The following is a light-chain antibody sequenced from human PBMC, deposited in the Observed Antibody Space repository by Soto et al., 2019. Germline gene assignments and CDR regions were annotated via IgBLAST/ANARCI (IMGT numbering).Light chain of an antibody. Sequence: QSVLTQPASVSGSPGQSITISCTGTSSDVGAYNYVSWYQHHPGKAPKLMIYEVTNRPSGVSNRFSGSKSGNTASLTISGLQAGDEADYYCNSYTTNSNRVFGTGTKVTVL. CDR1: SSDVGAYNY. V-gene: IGLV2-14*01. CDR2: EVT. J-gene: IGLJ1*01. CDR3: NSYTTNSNRV.